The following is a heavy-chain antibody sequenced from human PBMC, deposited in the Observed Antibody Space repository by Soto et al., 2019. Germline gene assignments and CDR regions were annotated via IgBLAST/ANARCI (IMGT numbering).Heavy chain of an antibody. CDR1: GGSISSSSYY. Sequence: PSETLSLTCTVSGGSISSSSYYWGWIRQPPGKGLEWIGSIYYSGSTYYNPSLKSRVTISVDTSKNQFSLKLSSVTAADTAVYYCARHEGHFGWTYGDYDYYYGMDVWGQGTTVTVSS. CDR2: IYYSGST. CDR3: ARHEGHFGWTYGDYDYYYGMDV. J-gene: IGHJ6*02. V-gene: IGHV4-39*01. D-gene: IGHD4-17*01.